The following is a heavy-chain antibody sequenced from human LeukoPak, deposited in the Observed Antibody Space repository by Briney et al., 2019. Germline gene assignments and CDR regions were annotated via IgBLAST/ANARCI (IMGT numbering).Heavy chain of an antibody. J-gene: IGHJ6*02. D-gene: IGHD2-15*01. CDR2: INPSGGST. Sequence: ASVKVSCKASGYTFTSYYMHWVRQAPGQGLEWIGIINPSGGSTSYAQKFQGRVTMTRDTSTSTVYMELSSLRSEDTAVYYCARDRVVVVAPSRDYYYGMDVWGQGTTVTVSS. CDR3: ARDRVVVVAPSRDYYYGMDV. CDR1: GYTFTSYY. V-gene: IGHV1-46*01.